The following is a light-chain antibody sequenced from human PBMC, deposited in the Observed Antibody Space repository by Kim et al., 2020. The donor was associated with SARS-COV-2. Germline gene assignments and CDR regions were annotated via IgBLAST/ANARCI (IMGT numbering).Light chain of an antibody. J-gene: IGLJ1*01. CDR2: DVS. Sequence: QSVTISSTGTSSDVGGYNYVSWYQQHPGKAPKLMIYDVSKRPSGVPDRFSGSKSGNTASLTISGLQAEDEADYYCCSYAGSYTFYVFGTGTKVTVL. CDR1: SSDVGGYNY. CDR3: CSYAGSYTFYV. V-gene: IGLV2-11*01.